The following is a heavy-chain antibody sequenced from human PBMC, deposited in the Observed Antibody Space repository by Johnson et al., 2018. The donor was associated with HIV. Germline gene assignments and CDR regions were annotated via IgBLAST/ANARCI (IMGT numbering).Heavy chain of an antibody. V-gene: IGHV3-33*01. CDR3: ARERDYYDSFWLDHDAFDI. J-gene: IGHJ3*02. CDR1: GFTFSNYG. CDR2: IWFDGNNK. Sequence: QEQLVESGGGVVQPGRSLRLSCAASGFTFSNYGMHWVRQAPGKGLEWVAVIWFDGNNKHYSDSVKGRFTISRDNSKNTVYLQMNSLRAEYTAVYYCARERDYYDSFWLDHDAFDIWGQGTMVTVSS. D-gene: IGHD3-22*01.